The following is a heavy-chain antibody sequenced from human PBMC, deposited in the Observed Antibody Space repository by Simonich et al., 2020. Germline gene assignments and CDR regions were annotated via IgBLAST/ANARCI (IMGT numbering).Heavy chain of an antibody. CDR2: INPNSGGT. CDR1: GYTFTGYY. Sequence: QVQLVQSGAEVKKPGASVKVSCKASGYTFTGYYMHWVRQAPGQGLECKGWINPNSGGTNYAKKFQGRVTMTRDTSISTAYMELSRLRSDDTAVYYCARDLRGSYYYYYYMDVWGKGTTVTVSS. CDR3: ARDLRGSYYYYYYMDV. V-gene: IGHV1-2*02. D-gene: IGHD1-26*01. J-gene: IGHJ6*03.